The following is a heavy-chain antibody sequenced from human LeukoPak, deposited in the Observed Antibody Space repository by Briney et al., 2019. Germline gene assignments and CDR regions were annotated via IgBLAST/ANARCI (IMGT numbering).Heavy chain of an antibody. V-gene: IGHV3-33*01. CDR3: ARDLKSGYMDS. Sequence: PGGSLRLSCAASGFTFSDYGIHWVRQAPGKGLEWVGVIYSDGSNKYFIDSVKGRFTNSRDDSKNTVFLQMNGLRVDDTSVYYCARDLKSGYMDSWGQGTLVTVSS. CDR2: IYSDGSNK. J-gene: IGHJ4*02. CDR1: GFTFSDYG. D-gene: IGHD3-3*01.